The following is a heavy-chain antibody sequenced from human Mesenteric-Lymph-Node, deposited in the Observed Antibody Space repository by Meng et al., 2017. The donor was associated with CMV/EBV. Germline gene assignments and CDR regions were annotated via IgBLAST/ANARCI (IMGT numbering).Heavy chain of an antibody. CDR2: IDGGSGNT. J-gene: IGHJ4*02. D-gene: IGHD5-12*01. V-gene: IGHV1-3*01. Sequence: SGYTFTSYAVHGVRRDPGQSLEWMGWIDGGSGNTKYSQKFQGRVTLTRDTSASTVYMELSSLRSEDTAVYYCAKQNSGYDSGGGDYWGQGTLVTVSS. CDR3: AKQNSGYDSGGGDY. CDR1: GYTFTSYA.